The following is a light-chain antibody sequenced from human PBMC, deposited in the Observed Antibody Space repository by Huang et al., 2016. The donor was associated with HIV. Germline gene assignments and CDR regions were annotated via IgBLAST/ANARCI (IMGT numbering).Light chain of an antibody. CDR2: GGS. J-gene: IGKJ3*01. Sequence: EVVLTQSPGTLSLSPGERAALSCRASQGVSSTDLAWYQKKRGQAPRILIYGGSNWATGIPDRFSGSGSGTDFTLTISSLEPEDFAVYYCQQYDNSVFTFGPGTKVDIK. CDR3: QQYDNSVFT. V-gene: IGKV3-20*01. CDR1: QGVSSTD.